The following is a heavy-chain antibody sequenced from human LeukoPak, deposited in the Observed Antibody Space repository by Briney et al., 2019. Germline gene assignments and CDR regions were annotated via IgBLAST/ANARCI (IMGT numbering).Heavy chain of an antibody. CDR2: ISGSGGST. CDR3: AKGGGNPRGDYYYYYMDD. D-gene: IGHD4-23*01. J-gene: IGHJ6*03. CDR1: GFTFSSYA. Sequence: GGSLRLSCAASGFTFSSYAMSWVRQAPGKGLEWVSAISGSGGSTYYADSVKGRFTISRDNSKNTLYLQMNSLRAEDTAVYYCAKGGGNPRGDYYYYYMDDWGKGTTVTVSS. V-gene: IGHV3-23*01.